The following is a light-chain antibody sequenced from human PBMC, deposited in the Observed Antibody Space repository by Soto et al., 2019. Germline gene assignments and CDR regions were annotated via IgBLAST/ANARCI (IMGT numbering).Light chain of an antibody. J-gene: IGLJ3*02. CDR2: GNR. CDR1: SSNIGAGYD. CDR3: SSYTPTTWV. V-gene: IGLV1-40*01. Sequence: QSVLTQPPSVSGAPGQRVTISCTGSSSNIGAGYDVHWYQQVPGTAPKLLIYGNRNRPSGVPDRFSGSKSGTSASLAITGLQAEDEADYYCSSYTPTTWVFGGGTQLTVL.